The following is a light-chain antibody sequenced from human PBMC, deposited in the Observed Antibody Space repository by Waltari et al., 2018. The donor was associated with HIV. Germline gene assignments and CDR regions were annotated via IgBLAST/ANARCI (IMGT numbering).Light chain of an antibody. CDR2: RND. V-gene: IGLV1-47*01. Sequence: QSVLTQPPSASGTPGQRVTISCSGSSSIIGNNDCFWYQPLPGTAPKLLIYRNDQRPSGVPDRFSGSKSGASASLAISGLRSEDEADYYCATWDDSLSGPVFGVGTKLTVL. J-gene: IGLJ3*02. CDR1: SSIIGNND. CDR3: ATWDDSLSGPV.